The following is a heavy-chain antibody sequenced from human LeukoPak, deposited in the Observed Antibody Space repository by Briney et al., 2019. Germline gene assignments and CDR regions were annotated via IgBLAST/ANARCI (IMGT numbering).Heavy chain of an antibody. CDR2: INPNSGGT. Sequence: ASVKVSCKASGYTFTGYYMHWVRQAPGQGLEWMGWINPNSGGTIYAQNFQGRVTMTRDTSINTVYMELSSLRSEDTAVYYCASDPYGDYAIDWGQGTLVTVSS. V-gene: IGHV1-2*02. D-gene: IGHD4-17*01. J-gene: IGHJ4*02. CDR3: ASDPYGDYAID. CDR1: GYTFTGYY.